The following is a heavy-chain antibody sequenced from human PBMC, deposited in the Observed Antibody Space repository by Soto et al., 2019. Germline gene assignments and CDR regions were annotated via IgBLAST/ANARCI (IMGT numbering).Heavy chain of an antibody. Sequence: SETLSLTCTVSGGSISSSSYYWGWIRQPPGKGLEWIGSIYYSGSTYYNPSLKSRVTISVDTSKNQFSLKLSSVTAADTAVYYCARYVPTKGAFEIWGQGTMVTVSS. D-gene: IGHD2-2*01. CDR1: GGSISSSSYY. V-gene: IGHV4-39*01. CDR3: ARYVPTKGAFEI. J-gene: IGHJ3*02. CDR2: IYYSGST.